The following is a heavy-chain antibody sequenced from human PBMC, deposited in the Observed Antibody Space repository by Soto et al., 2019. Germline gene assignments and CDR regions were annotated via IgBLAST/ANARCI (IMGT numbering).Heavy chain of an antibody. CDR2: IIPIFGTA. V-gene: IGHV1-69*01. CDR3: ARDRKIVATIPGFDY. CDR1: GGTFSSYA. D-gene: IGHD5-12*01. J-gene: IGHJ4*02. Sequence: QVQLVQSGAEVKKPGSSVKVSCKASGGTFSSYAISWVRQAPGQGLEWMGGIIPIFGTANYAQKFQGRVTITADESTSTAYTELSSLRSEDTAVYYCARDRKIVATIPGFDYWGQGTLVTVSS.